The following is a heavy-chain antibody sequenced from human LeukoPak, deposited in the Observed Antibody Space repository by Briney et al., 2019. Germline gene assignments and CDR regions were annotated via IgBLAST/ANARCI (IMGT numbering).Heavy chain of an antibody. CDR2: ISGDNGHR. CDR3: ARSTSGWYDY. J-gene: IGHJ4*02. Sequence: GASVKVSCKASGYTFTSFGISWVRQAPGQGLEWMGWISGDNGHRKYAQKFQGRVTMTTDTSTSTAYMELRSLRSDDTAVYYCARSTSGWYDYWGQGTLVTVSS. V-gene: IGHV1-18*01. CDR1: GYTFTSFG. D-gene: IGHD6-19*01.